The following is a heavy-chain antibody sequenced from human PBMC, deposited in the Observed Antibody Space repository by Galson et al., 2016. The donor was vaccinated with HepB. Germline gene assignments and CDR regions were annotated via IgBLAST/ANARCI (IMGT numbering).Heavy chain of an antibody. CDR3: AIQRVAYYAAGRTEDAFDA. V-gene: IGHV3-23*01. J-gene: IGHJ3*01. D-gene: IGHD4/OR15-4a*01. CDR1: GFSFSNYG. CDR2: ITATGGST. Sequence: SLRLSCAASGFSFSNYGMSWVRQAPGKGLEWVSSITATGGSTYIADSVKGRFTISRDNSKNTLSLQMNSLRADDTAVYYCAIQRVAYYAAGRTEDAFDAWGQGTMVIVSS.